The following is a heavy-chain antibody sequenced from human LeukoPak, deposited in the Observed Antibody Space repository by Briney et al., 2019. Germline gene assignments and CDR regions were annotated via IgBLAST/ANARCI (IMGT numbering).Heavy chain of an antibody. J-gene: IGHJ4*02. Sequence: PSETLSLTCTVSGGSISSSSYYWAWIRQPPGKGLEWIGSIYYSGSTYYNPSLKSRVTISVDTSKNQFSLKLSSVTAADTAVYYCARGRATVTPFDYWGQGTLVTVSS. D-gene: IGHD4-17*01. CDR1: GGSISSSSYY. CDR2: IYYSGST. V-gene: IGHV4-39*07. CDR3: ARGRATVTPFDY.